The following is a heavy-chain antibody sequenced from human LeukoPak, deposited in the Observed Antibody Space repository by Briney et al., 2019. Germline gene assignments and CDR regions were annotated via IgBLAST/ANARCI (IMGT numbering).Heavy chain of an antibody. CDR2: IYYSGST. J-gene: IGHJ5*02. CDR3: ARGDYENWFDP. D-gene: IGHD4-17*01. CDR1: GGSISSYY. V-gene: IGHV4-59*01. Sequence: PSETLSLTCTVSGGSISSYYWSWIRQPPGKGLEWIGYIYYSGSTNYNPSLKSRVTISVDTSKNQFSLKLSSVTAADTAVYYCARGDYENWFDPWGQGILVTVSS.